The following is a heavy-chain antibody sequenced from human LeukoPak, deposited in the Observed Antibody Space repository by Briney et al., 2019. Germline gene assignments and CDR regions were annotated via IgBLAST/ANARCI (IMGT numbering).Heavy chain of an antibody. CDR3: ARDLIYSYGYGLDY. V-gene: IGHV3-66*01. CDR1: GFTVSSNY. Sequence: PGGSLRLSCAPSGFTVSSNYMSWVRQAPGKGLEWVSVIYSGGSTYYADSVKGRFTISRDNSKNTLYLQMNSLRAEDTAVYYCARDLIYSYGYGLDYWGQGTLVTVSS. CDR2: IYSGGST. D-gene: IGHD5-18*01. J-gene: IGHJ4*02.